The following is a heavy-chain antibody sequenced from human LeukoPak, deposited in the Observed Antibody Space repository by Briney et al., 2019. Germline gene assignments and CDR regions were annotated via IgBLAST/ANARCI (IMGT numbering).Heavy chain of an antibody. CDR3: ARVLFSSSSFPLNYYYYYYMDV. Sequence: ASVKVSCKASGYTFTGYYMHWVRQAPGQGLEWMGWINPNSGGTNYAQKFQGRVTMTRDTSISTAYMELSRLRSDDTAVYYCARVLFSSSSFPLNYYYYYYMDVWGKGTTVTVSS. V-gene: IGHV1-2*02. D-gene: IGHD6-6*01. CDR1: GYTFTGYY. J-gene: IGHJ6*03. CDR2: INPNSGGT.